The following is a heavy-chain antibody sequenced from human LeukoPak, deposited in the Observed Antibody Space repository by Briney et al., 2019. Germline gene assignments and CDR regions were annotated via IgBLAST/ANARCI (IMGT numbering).Heavy chain of an antibody. CDR3: ARDDYGGLKFDP. Sequence: SQTLSLTCAISGDSVSSKSAAWNWIRQSPSGGLEWLGMTYFRSKWYNDYAISVKSRITINPDTSKNQFSLQLNSVAPEDTAVYYCARDDYGGLKFDPRGQGTLVTVSS. J-gene: IGHJ5*02. D-gene: IGHD4-23*01. CDR1: GDSVSSKSAA. CDR2: TYFRSKWYN. V-gene: IGHV6-1*01.